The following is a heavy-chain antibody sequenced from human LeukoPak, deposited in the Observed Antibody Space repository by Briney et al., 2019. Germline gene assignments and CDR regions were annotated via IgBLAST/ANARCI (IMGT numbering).Heavy chain of an antibody. CDR2: ISAYNGNT. CDR3: ARRSRSYGSGNIGGY. Sequence: ASVNVSCTPSGYTFTSYGISWVRHAPGQGLEWMGWISAYNGNTNYAQTLQGRVTMTTDTSTSTAYMELRSLRSDDTAVYYCARRSRSYGSGNIGGYWGQGTLVTVSS. D-gene: IGHD3-10*01. CDR1: GYTFTSYG. J-gene: IGHJ4*02. V-gene: IGHV1-18*01.